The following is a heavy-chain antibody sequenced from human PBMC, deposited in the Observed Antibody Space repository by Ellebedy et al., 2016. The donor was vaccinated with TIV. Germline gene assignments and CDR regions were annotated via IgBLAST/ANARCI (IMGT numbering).Heavy chain of an antibody. CDR2: IYYSGST. V-gene: IGHV4-39*01. D-gene: IGHD1-26*01. CDR1: GGSISSTAYY. J-gene: IGHJ3*02. CDR3: ARISPIVGGPGAFDI. Sequence: MPSETLSLTCTVSGGSISSTAYYWGWLRQPPGRGREGIGRIYYSGSTYHNPSLKSRVTISVDTSKNQFSLKLSSVTAADTAVYYCARISPIVGGPGAFDIWGQGTMVTVSS.